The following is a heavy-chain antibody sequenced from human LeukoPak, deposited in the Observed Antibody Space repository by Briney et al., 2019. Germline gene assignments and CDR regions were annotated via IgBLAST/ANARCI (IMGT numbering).Heavy chain of an antibody. CDR3: ARDYYGSGSYYRNWFDP. J-gene: IGHJ5*02. V-gene: IGHV3-21*01. CDR2: ISSSSSYI. Sequence: GGSLRLSCAASGFTFSSYSMNWVRQAPGKGLEWVSSISSSSSYIYYADSVKGRFTISRDNAKNSLYLQMNSLRAEDTAVYYCARDYYGSGSYYRNWFDPWGQGTLVTVS. CDR1: GFTFSSYS. D-gene: IGHD3-10*01.